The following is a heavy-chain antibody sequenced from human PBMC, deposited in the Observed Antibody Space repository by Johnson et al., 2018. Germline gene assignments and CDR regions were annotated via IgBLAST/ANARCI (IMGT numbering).Heavy chain of an antibody. J-gene: IGHJ3*02. D-gene: IGHD5-18*01. CDR2: ISGSGGST. CDR1: GFTFSDYY. CDR3: AKGIQLWLRNDAFDI. Sequence: VQLVQSGGGLVKPGGSLRLSCAASGFTFSDYYMSWVRQAPGKGLEWVSAISGSGGSTYYADSVKGRFTISRDNSKNTLYLQMNSLRAEDRAVYYCAKGIQLWLRNDAFDIWGQGTMVTVSS. V-gene: IGHV3-23*04.